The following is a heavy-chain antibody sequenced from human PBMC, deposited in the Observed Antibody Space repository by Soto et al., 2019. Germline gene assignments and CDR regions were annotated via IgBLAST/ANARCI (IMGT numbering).Heavy chain of an antibody. CDR2: IYYSGST. V-gene: IGHV4-59*12. CDR3: ARDLQYSRLFYGMDV. Sequence: SETLSLTCSVSGGSIGSYYWSWIRQPPGKGLEWIGYIYYSGSTNYNPSLKSRVTISVDTSKNQFSLKLSSVTAADTAVYYCARDLQYSRLFYGMDVWGQGTTVTVSS. J-gene: IGHJ6*02. CDR1: GGSIGSYY. D-gene: IGHD6-13*01.